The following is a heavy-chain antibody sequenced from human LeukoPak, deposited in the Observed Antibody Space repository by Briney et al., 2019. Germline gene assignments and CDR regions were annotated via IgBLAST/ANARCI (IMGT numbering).Heavy chain of an antibody. CDR1: GYTFTGYY. Sequence: ASVKVSCKASGYTFTGYYMHWVRQAPGQGLEWMGWINPNSGGTNYAQKFQGRVTMTRDTSISTAYMELSRLRSDDTAVYYCARVRALFGDLEGFDYWGQGTLVTVSS. J-gene: IGHJ4*02. D-gene: IGHD3-10*02. CDR3: ARVRALFGDLEGFDY. CDR2: INPNSGGT. V-gene: IGHV1-2*02.